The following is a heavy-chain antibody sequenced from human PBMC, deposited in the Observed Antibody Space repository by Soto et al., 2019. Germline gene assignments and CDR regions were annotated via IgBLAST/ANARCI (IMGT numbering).Heavy chain of an antibody. V-gene: IGHV4-59*01. J-gene: IGHJ6*02. D-gene: IGHD3-16*01. Sequence: PSETLSLTCTVSGGSISSYYWSWIRQPPGKGLEWIGYIYYSGSTNYNPSLKSRVTISVDTSKNQFSLKLSSVTAADTAVYYCARALRRYYYYGMGVWGQGTTVTVSS. CDR2: IYYSGST. CDR3: ARALRRYYYYGMGV. CDR1: GGSISSYY.